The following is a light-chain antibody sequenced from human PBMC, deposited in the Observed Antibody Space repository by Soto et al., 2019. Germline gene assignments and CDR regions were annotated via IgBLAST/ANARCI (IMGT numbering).Light chain of an antibody. CDR1: QSISRQ. CDR2: QAP. J-gene: IGKJ1*01. Sequence: DSKMPQAPSTLSASVGDRVRITCRASQSISRQLACYQQKPAKAPNRLIYQAPNLETGVPSRFTGTGSGTEFPLTISSLQPDALATYYCRRYQSYWTFGPGTKVEVK. V-gene: IGKV1-5*03. CDR3: RRYQSYWT.